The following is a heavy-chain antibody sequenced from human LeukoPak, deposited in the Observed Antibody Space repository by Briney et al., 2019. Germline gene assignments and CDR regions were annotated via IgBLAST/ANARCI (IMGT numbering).Heavy chain of an antibody. V-gene: IGHV1-69*13. D-gene: IGHD5-18*01. CDR1: GGTFSSYA. CDR3: TRGYSYGYGEIDY. CDR2: IIPIFGTA. Sequence: SVKVSCKASGGTFSSYAISWVRQAPGQGLEWMGGIIPIFGTANYAQKFQGRVTITADESTSTAYMELSSLRSEDTAVYYCTRGYSYGYGEIDYWGQGTLVTVSS. J-gene: IGHJ4*02.